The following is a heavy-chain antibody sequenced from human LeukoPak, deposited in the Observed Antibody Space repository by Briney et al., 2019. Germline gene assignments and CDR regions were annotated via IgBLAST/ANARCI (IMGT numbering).Heavy chain of an antibody. CDR1: GFTFSRYW. V-gene: IGHV3-74*01. J-gene: IGHJ4*02. Sequence: GGSLRLSCVASGFTFSRYWMHWVRRAPGKGLVWVSRVNGDGSSTTYADSVKGRFTISRDNAKNTLYLQMNSLRAEDTAVYYCARDQLGDGDYLFDSWGQGILVTVSS. CDR2: VNGDGSST. CDR3: ARDQLGDGDYLFDS. D-gene: IGHD4-17*01.